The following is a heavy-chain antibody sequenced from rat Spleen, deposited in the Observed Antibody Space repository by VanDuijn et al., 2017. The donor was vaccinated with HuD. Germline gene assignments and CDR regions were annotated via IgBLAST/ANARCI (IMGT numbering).Heavy chain of an antibody. D-gene: IGHD1-2*01. V-gene: IGHV5-25*01. CDR1: GFTFSNYD. J-gene: IGHJ3*01. CDR2: ISTDGGNT. Sequence: EVQLVESGGGLVQPGRSMKLSCAASGFTFSNYDMAWVRQVPTKGLEWVASISTDGGNTYYRDSVKGRFTISRDNAKSTLYLQMDSLRSEDTATYYCTRHFSPADYYSSFPVLYWGQGTLVTVSS. CDR3: TRHFSPADYYSSFPVLY.